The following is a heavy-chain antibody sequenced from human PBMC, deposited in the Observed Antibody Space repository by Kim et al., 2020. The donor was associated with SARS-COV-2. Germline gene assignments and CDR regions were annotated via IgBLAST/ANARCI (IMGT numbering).Heavy chain of an antibody. V-gene: IGHV3-23*01. CDR2: ISVGTGST. CDR1: GFTFSIYA. D-gene: IGHD2-8*01. J-gene: IGHJ6*02. CDR3: ATAVSQTYYYGMDV. Sequence: GGSLRLSCAASGFTFSIYAMNWVRQAPGKGLEWVSAISVGTGSTYYADSVKGRFTISRDNSKSTLSLQMSSLRAEDTAVYYCATAVSQTYYYGMDVWGQGTTVTVSS.